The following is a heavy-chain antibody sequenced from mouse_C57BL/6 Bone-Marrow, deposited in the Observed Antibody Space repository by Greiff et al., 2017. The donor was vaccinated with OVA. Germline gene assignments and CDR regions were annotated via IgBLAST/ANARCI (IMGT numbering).Heavy chain of an antibody. J-gene: IGHJ1*03. CDR3: ARSPLCGSPSDFDV. CDR1: GYTFTDYY. Sequence: EVQLQQSGPELVKPGASVKISCKASGYTFTDYYMNWVKQSHGKSLEWIGDINPNNGGTSYNQKFKGKATLTVDKSSSTAYMELRSLTSEDSAVYYCARSPLCGSPSDFDVWGTGTTVTVSS. D-gene: IGHD1-1*01. V-gene: IGHV1-26*01. CDR2: INPNNGGT.